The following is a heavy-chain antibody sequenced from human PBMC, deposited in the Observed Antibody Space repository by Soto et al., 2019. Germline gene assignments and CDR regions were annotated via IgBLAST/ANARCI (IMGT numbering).Heavy chain of an antibody. D-gene: IGHD6-19*01. J-gene: IGHJ6*02. CDR2: INAGNGNT. Sequence: QVQLVQSGAEVKKPGASVKVSCKASGSTFTSYAMHWVRQAPGQRLEWMGWINAGNGNTKYSQKFQGRVTITRDTSASTAYMELSRLRSEDTAVYYCARVVEAVACYYYYGMDVWGQGTTVTVSS. CDR1: GSTFTSYA. V-gene: IGHV1-3*01. CDR3: ARVVEAVACYYYYGMDV.